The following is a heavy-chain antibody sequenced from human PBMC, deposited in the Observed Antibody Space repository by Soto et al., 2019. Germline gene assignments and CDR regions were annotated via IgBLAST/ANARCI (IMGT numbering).Heavy chain of an antibody. Sequence: SSETLSLTCTVSGGSISSGGYYWSWIRQHPGKGLEWIGYIYYSGSTYYNPSLKSRVTISVDTSKNQFSLKLSSVTAADTAVYYCARDCSSTSCYTGFDYWGQGTLVTVSS. D-gene: IGHD2-2*02. CDR1: GGSISSGGYY. CDR3: ARDCSSTSCYTGFDY. CDR2: IYYSGST. V-gene: IGHV4-31*03. J-gene: IGHJ4*02.